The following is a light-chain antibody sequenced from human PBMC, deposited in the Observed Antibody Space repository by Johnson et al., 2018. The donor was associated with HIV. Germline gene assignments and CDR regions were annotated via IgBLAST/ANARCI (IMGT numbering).Light chain of an antibody. J-gene: IGLJ1*01. CDR1: SSNIGDNY. CDR2: DNN. CDR3: GTWDSSLSAHYI. Sequence: QSVLTQPPSVSAAPGQKVTISCSGSSSNIGDNYVSWYQQLPRTAPKLLIYDNNKRPSGVPDRFSDSKSGTSATLGITGLQTGDEADYYCGTWDSSLSAHYIFGTGTKVTVL. V-gene: IGLV1-51*01.